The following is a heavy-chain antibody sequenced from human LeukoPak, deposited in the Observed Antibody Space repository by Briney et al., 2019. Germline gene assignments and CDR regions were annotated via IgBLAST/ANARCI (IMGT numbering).Heavy chain of an antibody. Sequence: GGSLRLSCAASGFTFSSYGMHWVRQAPGKGLEWVAVISYDGSNKYYADSVKGRFTISRDNSKNTLYLQMNSLRAEDTAVYYCAKSDIVATYYFDYWGQGTLVTVSS. CDR2: ISYDGSNK. V-gene: IGHV3-30*18. CDR3: AKSDIVATYYFDY. J-gene: IGHJ4*02. CDR1: GFTFSSYG. D-gene: IGHD5-12*01.